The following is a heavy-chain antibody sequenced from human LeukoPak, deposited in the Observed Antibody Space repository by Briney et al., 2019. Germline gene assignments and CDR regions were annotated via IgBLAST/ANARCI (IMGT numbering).Heavy chain of an antibody. Sequence: GGSLRLSCAASGFTFSSYSMNWVRQAPGKGLEWVSSISSSSSYIYYADSVKGRFTISRDNAKNSLYLQMNSLRVEDTAVYYCAKGYCSSTSCLKTDWGQGTLVTVSS. CDR2: ISSSSSYI. V-gene: IGHV3-21*01. CDR1: GFTFSSYS. CDR3: AKGYCSSTSCLKTD. D-gene: IGHD2-2*01. J-gene: IGHJ4*02.